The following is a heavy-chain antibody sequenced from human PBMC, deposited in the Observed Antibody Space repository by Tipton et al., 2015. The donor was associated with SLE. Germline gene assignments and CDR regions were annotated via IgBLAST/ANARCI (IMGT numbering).Heavy chain of an antibody. CDR3: ARRLGRANDGFDI. J-gene: IGHJ3*02. Sequence: TLSLTCSVSGESINNYYWSWIRQPAGEGLEWIGRIYVNGYTNYNPSLESRVTMSIDKSESQFSLKMKSVTAADTAVYYCARRLGRANDGFDIWGQGTMVTVSS. D-gene: IGHD7-27*01. CDR1: GESINNYY. CDR2: IYVNGYT. V-gene: IGHV4-4*07.